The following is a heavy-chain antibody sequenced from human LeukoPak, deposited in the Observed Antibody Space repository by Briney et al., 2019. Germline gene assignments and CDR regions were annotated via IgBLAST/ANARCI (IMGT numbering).Heavy chain of an antibody. CDR1: GYSFSIYW. V-gene: IGHV5-51*01. Sequence: GESLQISCKGSGYSFSIYWIGWVRQRPGKGLEWMGIIYPGDSQTRYSPSFQGQVTISADKSTSTAYLQWSSLKASDTAMYYCAKATTVASWGYFQHWGQGTLVSVSS. CDR2: IYPGDSQT. D-gene: IGHD4-23*01. J-gene: IGHJ1*01. CDR3: AKATTVASWGYFQH.